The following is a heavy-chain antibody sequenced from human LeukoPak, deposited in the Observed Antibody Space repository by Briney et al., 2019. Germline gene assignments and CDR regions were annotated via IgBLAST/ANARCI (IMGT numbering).Heavy chain of an antibody. Sequence: GGSLTLAFAVSGFTIGDYYMTWIRQAPGKGLEWISNINQNSYTIYYADSVRGRFTISRDNASSSLFLDMNSLRVEDTAVYYCARDRRSPHRAYDGGHLEPWGQGTRVGVSS. CDR2: INQNSYTI. CDR1: GFTIGDYY. D-gene: IGHD5-12*01. CDR3: ARDRRSPHRAYDGGHLEP. J-gene: IGHJ5*02. V-gene: IGHV3-11*01.